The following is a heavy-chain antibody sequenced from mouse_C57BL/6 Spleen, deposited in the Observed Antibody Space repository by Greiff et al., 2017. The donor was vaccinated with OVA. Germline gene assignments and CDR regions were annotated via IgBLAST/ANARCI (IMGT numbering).Heavy chain of an antibody. D-gene: IGHD2-12*01. J-gene: IGHJ1*03. CDR1: GYSITSDY. Sequence: EVKVVESGPGLAKPSQTLSLTCSVTGYSITSDYWNWIRKFPGNKLEYMGYISYSGSTYYNPSLKSRISITRDTSKNQYYLQLNSVTTEDTATYYCARSLRYSKGYFDVWGTGTTVTVSS. V-gene: IGHV3-8*01. CDR2: ISYSGST. CDR3: ARSLRYSKGYFDV.